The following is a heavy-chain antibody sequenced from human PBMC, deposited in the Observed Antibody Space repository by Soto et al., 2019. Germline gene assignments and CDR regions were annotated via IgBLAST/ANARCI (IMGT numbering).Heavy chain of an antibody. CDR3: ARDKDRQQIGGNYYCGMDV. V-gene: IGHV1-69*12. D-gene: IGHD1-26*01. J-gene: IGHJ6*02. Sequence: QVQLVQSGAEVKKPGSSVTVSCKASGGTFGNSAISWVRQAPGQGLEWMGGIMPIFPTPDYAQKFQGRVPITADESTSTAYMELTSLRSEDTAVYYCARDKDRQQIGGNYYCGMDVWGQGTTVTV. CDR1: GGTFGNSA. CDR2: IMPIFPTP.